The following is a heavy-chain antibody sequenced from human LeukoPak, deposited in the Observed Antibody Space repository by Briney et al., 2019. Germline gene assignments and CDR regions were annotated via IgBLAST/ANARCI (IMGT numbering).Heavy chain of an antibody. CDR1: GGSISSYY. D-gene: IGHD3-22*01. CDR3: ARDRPDSSGYDY. Sequence: SETLSLTCTVSGGSISSYYWSWIRQPPGKGLEWIGYIYYSGSTNYNPSLKSRVTISVDKSKNQFSLKLSSVTAADTAVYYCARDRPDSSGYDYWGQGTLVTVS. V-gene: IGHV4-59*12. J-gene: IGHJ4*02. CDR2: IYYSGST.